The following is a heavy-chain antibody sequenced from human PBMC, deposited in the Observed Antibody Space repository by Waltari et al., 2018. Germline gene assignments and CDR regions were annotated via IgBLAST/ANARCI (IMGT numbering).Heavy chain of an antibody. D-gene: IGHD5-12*01. CDR1: GGSISSSSYY. CDR2: IYYSGST. V-gene: IGHV4-39*07. J-gene: IGHJ4*02. CDR3: ARVGEPSHYFSGYEGGLLDY. Sequence: QLQLQESRPGLVQHSETLSLTCTVAGGSISSSSYYWGWLRQPPGKGLEWIGSIYYSGSTYYNPSLKSRVTISVDTSKNQFSLKLSSVTAADTAVYYCARVGEPSHYFSGYEGGLLDYWGQGTLVTVSS.